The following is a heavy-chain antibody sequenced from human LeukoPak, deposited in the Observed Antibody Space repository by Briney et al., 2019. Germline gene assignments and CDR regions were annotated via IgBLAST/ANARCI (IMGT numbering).Heavy chain of an antibody. CDR3: AREWGPSGELRRVDY. Sequence: SETPSLTCTVSGYSISSGYYWGWIRQPPGKGLEWIGSIYHSGSTYYNPSLKSRVTISVDTSKNQFSLKLSSVTAADTAVYYCAREWGPSGELRRVDYWGQGTLVTVSS. CDR2: IYHSGST. CDR1: GYSISSGYY. V-gene: IGHV4-38-2*02. D-gene: IGHD1-26*01. J-gene: IGHJ4*02.